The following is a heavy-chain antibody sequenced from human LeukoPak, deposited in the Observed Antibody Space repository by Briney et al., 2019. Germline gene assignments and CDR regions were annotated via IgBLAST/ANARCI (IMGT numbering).Heavy chain of an antibody. J-gene: IGHJ6*02. CDR1: GGSISSGGFY. CDR2: IYYSGST. Sequence: SQTLSLTCTVSGGSISSGGFYWSWIRQPPGKGLEWIGYIYYSGSTYYNPSLKSRVTISLDTSKNQLSLKLSSVTAADTAVYYCAREADSGSYYTPLMDVWGQGTTVTVSS. D-gene: IGHD3-10*01. V-gene: IGHV4-30-4*01. CDR3: AREADSGSYYTPLMDV.